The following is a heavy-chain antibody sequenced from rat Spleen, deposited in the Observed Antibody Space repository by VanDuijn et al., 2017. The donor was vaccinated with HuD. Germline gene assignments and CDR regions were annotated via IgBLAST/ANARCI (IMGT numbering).Heavy chain of an antibody. J-gene: IGHJ3*01. V-gene: IGHV5-7*01. CDR2: ISYDGSST. Sequence: EVQLVESGGDLVQPGRSLKLSCAASGFTFSDYNMAWVRQAPKKGLEWVATISYDGSSTYYRDSVKGRFTISRDNAENTLSLQMNSLRSEDTATYYCTREIIRGTKDWFADWGQGTLVTVSS. D-gene: IGHD4-3*01. CDR3: TREIIRGTKDWFAD. CDR1: GFTFSDYN.